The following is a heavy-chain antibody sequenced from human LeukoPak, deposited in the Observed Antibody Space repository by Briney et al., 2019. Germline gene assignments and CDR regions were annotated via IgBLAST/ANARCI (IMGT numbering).Heavy chain of an antibody. D-gene: IGHD3-10*01. J-gene: IGHJ4*02. V-gene: IGHV4-38-2*02. CDR1: GYSISSGYY. Sequence: PSETLSLTXTVSGYSISSGYYWGWIRQPPGKGLEWIGSIYHSGSTYYNPSLKSRVTISVDTSKNQFSLKLSSVTAADTAVYYCARAKGSPGNWGQGTLVTVSS. CDR3: ARAKGSPGN. CDR2: IYHSGST.